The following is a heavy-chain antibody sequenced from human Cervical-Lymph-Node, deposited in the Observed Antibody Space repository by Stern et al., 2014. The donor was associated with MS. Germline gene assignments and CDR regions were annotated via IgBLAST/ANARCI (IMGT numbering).Heavy chain of an antibody. J-gene: IGHJ4*02. CDR1: GDTFSSYA. D-gene: IGHD1-26*01. CDR2: ITPVSGTT. CDR3: ARGGGLVGYFDY. V-gene: IGHV1-69*06. Sequence: VQLVESGAEVKKPGSSVKVSCKASGDTFSSYAINWVRQVPGQGLEWMGGITPVSGTTHYAQKFQGRVTITADKSTNTAYMELMTLRSEDTAVYYCARGGGLVGYFDYWGQGTLVSVSS.